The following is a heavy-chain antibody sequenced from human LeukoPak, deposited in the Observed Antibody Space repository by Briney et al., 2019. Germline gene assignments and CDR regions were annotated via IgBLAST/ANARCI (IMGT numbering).Heavy chain of an antibody. J-gene: IGHJ4*02. D-gene: IGHD6-6*01. CDR2: ISSSGGST. Sequence: GGSLRLSCAASGFTFTHYAMSWVRQAPGKGLEWVSSISSSGGSTYYADSVKGRFTISRDDSKNTLYVQMNSLRAEDTAVYYCARIPGASTSSSYWGQGTLVTVSS. V-gene: IGHV3-23*01. CDR3: ARIPGASTSSSY. CDR1: GFTFTHYA.